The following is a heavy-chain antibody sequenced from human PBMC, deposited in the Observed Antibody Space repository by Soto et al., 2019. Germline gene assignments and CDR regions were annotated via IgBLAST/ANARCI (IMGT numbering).Heavy chain of an antibody. Sequence: GGSLRLSCAASGFTFSSYGMHWVRQAPGKGLERVAVISYDGSNKYYADSVKGRFTISRDNSKNTLYLQMNSLRAEDTAVYFCARKPMTGSQSGAFDIWGQGTMVTVSS. D-gene: IGHD3-9*01. CDR2: ISYDGSNK. CDR3: ARKPMTGSQSGAFDI. CDR1: GFTFSSYG. V-gene: IGHV3-30*03. J-gene: IGHJ3*02.